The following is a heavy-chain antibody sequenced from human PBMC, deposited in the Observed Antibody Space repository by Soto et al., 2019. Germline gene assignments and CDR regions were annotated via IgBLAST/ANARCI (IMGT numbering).Heavy chain of an antibody. CDR2: IISSSGYI. CDR1: GFTFSSYS. J-gene: IGHJ4*02. Sequence: EVQLVESGGGLVKPGGSLRLSCAASGFTFSSYSMSWVRQAPGKGLEWVSSIISSSGYIHYADLVKGRFTISRDNAKNSLYLQMISLRVEDTAVYYCARDTNFYGSGSGVDYWGQGTLVTVSS. V-gene: IGHV3-21*01. D-gene: IGHD3-10*01. CDR3: ARDTNFYGSGSGVDY.